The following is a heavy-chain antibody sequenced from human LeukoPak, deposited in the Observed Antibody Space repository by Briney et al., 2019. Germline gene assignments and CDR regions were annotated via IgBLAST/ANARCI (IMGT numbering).Heavy chain of an antibody. D-gene: IGHD6-19*01. CDR1: GFTFSSYA. CDR2: ISYYGNNK. CDR3: ATQSPQGTGWYGMGF. J-gene: IGHJ4*02. V-gene: IGHV3-30-3*01. Sequence: PGRCLRLSCAASGFTFSSYAMHWVRQAPGKGLEWVAVISYYGNNKSYADSVKGRFTISRDNSKNTLYLQMNSLRPEDTAVYYCATQSPQGTGWYGMGFWGQGTLVTVSS.